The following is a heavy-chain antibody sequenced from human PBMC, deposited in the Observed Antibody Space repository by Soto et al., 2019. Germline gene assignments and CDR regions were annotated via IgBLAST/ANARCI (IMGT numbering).Heavy chain of an antibody. CDR1: GGTFSSYA. D-gene: IGHD3-3*01. CDR3: ARGGITIFGVVNWFDP. CDR2: IIPIFGTA. J-gene: IGHJ5*02. V-gene: IGHV1-69*06. Sequence: QVQLVQSGAEVQKPGSSVKVSCKASGGTFSSYAISWVRQAPGQGLEWMGGIIPIFGTANYAQKFQGRVTITADKSTSTADRELSSLRSEDTAVYYCARGGITIFGVVNWFDPWGQGTLVTVSS.